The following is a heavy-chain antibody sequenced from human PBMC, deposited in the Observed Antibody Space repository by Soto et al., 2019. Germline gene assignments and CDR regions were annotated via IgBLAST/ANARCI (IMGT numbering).Heavy chain of an antibody. V-gene: IGHV1-8*01. CDR1: GYTFTSYD. J-gene: IGHJ5*02. CDR3: ARDDDYYDSSGINWFDP. D-gene: IGHD3-22*01. CDR2: MNPNSGNT. Sequence: ASVKVSCKASGYTFTSYDINWVRQATGQGLEWMGWMNPNSGNTGYAQKFQGRVTITGDTSASTAYMELSSLRSEDTAVYYCARDDDYYDSSGINWFDPWGQGTLVTVSS.